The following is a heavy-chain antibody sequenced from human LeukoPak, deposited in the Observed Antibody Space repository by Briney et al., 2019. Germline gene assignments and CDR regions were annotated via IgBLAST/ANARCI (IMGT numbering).Heavy chain of an antibody. V-gene: IGHV3-53*01. CDR2: IYCGGNT. Sequence: GGSLRLSCAASGFTVSSNYFSWVRQAPRKGLEWVSVIYCGGNTYYADSVKGRFIISRDNSKNTLYLQMNSLRAEGTAVYYCARDSSSGWYHDYWGQGTLVTVSS. J-gene: IGHJ4*02. CDR1: GFTVSSNY. CDR3: ARDSSSGWYHDY. D-gene: IGHD6-19*01.